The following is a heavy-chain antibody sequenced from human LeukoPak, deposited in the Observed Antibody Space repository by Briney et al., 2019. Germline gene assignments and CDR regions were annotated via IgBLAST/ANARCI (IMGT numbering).Heavy chain of an antibody. CDR3: ASYYDSSGYYYIAFDI. CDR1: GGTFSSYA. Sequence: SVKVSCKASGGTFSSYAISWVRQAPGQGLDWMGRIIPIFGTANYAQKFQGRVTITTDESTSTAYMELSSLRSEDTAVYYCASYYDSSGYYYIAFDIWGQGTMVTVSS. CDR2: IIPIFGTA. V-gene: IGHV1-69*05. J-gene: IGHJ3*02. D-gene: IGHD3-22*01.